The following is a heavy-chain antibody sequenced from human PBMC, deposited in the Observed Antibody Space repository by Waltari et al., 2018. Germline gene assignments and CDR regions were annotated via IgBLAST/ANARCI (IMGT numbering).Heavy chain of an antibody. J-gene: IGHJ5*02. Sequence: QVQLVQSGAGVKKPGASVKVSCKASGYTFTSYYMHWVRQAPGQGLEWMGRINPSGGSTSYAQKFQGRVTMTRDTSTSTVYMELSSLRSEDTAVYYCARGAYCSSTSCPYWFDPWGQGTLVTVSS. V-gene: IGHV1-46*01. CDR2: INPSGGST. D-gene: IGHD2-2*01. CDR1: GYTFTSYY. CDR3: ARGAYCSSTSCPYWFDP.